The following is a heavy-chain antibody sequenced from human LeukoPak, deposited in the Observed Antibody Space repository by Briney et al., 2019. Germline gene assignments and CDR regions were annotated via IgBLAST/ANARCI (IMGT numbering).Heavy chain of an antibody. V-gene: IGHV1-69*04. Sequence: SVKVSCKASGGTFSSYAISWVRQAPGQGVEWMGRIIPILGIANYAQKFQGRVTITADKSTSTAYMELSSLRSEDTAVYYCARDLGYCSSTSCRNGIDYWGQGTLVTVSS. CDR2: IIPILGIA. J-gene: IGHJ4*02. D-gene: IGHD2-2*01. CDR1: GGTFSSYA. CDR3: ARDLGYCSSTSCRNGIDY.